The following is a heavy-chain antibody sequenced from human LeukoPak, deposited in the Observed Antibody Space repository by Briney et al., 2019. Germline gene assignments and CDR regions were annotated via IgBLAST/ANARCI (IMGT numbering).Heavy chain of an antibody. J-gene: IGHJ4*02. CDR2: IYYSGST. V-gene: IGHV4-31*03. CDR3: ARLSGSGSYYGRY. D-gene: IGHD3-10*01. CDR1: GGSISSGGYY. Sequence: SQTLSLTCTVSGGSISSGGYYWSWIRQHPGKGLEWIGYIYYSGSTYSNPSLKSRVTISVDTSKNQFSLNLSSVTAADTAVYYCARLSGSGSYYGRYWGQGTLVTVSS.